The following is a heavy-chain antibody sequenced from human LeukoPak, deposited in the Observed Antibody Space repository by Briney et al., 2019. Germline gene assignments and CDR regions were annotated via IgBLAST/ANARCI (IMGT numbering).Heavy chain of an antibody. V-gene: IGHV4-39*07. CDR2: IYYSGST. J-gene: IGHJ4*02. D-gene: IGHD3-10*01. CDR3: ARDLGPGALDY. Sequence: SETLSLTCTVSGGSISSSSYYWGWIRQPPGKGLEWIGSIYYSGSTYYNPSLKSRVTISVDTSKNQLSLKLSSVTAADTAVYYCARDLGPGALDYWGQGTLVTVSS. CDR1: GGSISSSSYY.